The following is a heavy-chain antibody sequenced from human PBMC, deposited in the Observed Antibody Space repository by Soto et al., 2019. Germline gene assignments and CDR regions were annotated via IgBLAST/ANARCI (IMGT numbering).Heavy chain of an antibody. CDR1: GGSIASSLYY. V-gene: IGHV4-39*07. CDR3: ARASGMEFRYFDWLPINWFDP. J-gene: IGHJ5*02. Sequence: SETLSLTCTVSGGSIASSLYYWGWVRQSPGKGLEWIESIYYSGRTYYNPSLKSRVTISVDTSKNQFSLKLSSVTAADTAVYYCARASGMEFRYFDWLPINWFDPWGQGTLVTVSS. CDR2: IYYSGRT. D-gene: IGHD3-9*01.